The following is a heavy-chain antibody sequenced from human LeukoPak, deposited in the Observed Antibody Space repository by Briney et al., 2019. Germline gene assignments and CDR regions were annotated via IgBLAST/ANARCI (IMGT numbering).Heavy chain of an antibody. V-gene: IGHV3-7*03. Sequence: GGSLRLSCAASGFTFSRHWMNWLRLAPGKGLEWVASIKQDGTETYHVDSVKGRFTISRDNSKNTLYLQMNSLRAEDTAVYYCAKDCSSTSCYDYWGQGTLVTVSS. J-gene: IGHJ4*02. CDR2: IKQDGTET. D-gene: IGHD2-2*01. CDR3: AKDCSSTSCYDY. CDR1: GFTFSRHW.